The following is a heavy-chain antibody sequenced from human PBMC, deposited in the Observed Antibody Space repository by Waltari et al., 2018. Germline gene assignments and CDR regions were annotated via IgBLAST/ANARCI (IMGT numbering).Heavy chain of an antibody. V-gene: IGHV4-38-2*01. CDR2: IYHSGST. J-gene: IGHJ3*02. Sequence: QVQLQESGPGLVKPSETLSLTCAVSGYSISSGYYWGWIRQPPGKGLEWIGSIYHSGSTYYNPSLKSRVTISVDTSKNQFSLKLSSVTAADTAVYYCASEDSSHAFDIWGQGTMVTVSS. CDR1: GYSISSGYY. D-gene: IGHD6-13*01. CDR3: ASEDSSHAFDI.